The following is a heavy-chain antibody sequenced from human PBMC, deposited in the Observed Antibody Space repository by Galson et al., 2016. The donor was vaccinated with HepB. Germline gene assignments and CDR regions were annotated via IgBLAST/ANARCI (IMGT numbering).Heavy chain of an antibody. J-gene: IGHJ4*02. CDR3: ARGETRGGSPFDS. Sequence: SLRLSCAASGFIFDDYYVSWIRQAPGKGLECISYISGSSDYRDYADSVKGRFTISRDSAKKSVYLQMTRLRVEDTAVYYCARGETRGGSPFDSWGRGTLVTVSS. D-gene: IGHD1-1*01. V-gene: IGHV3-11*06. CDR1: GFIFDDYY. CDR2: ISGSSDYR.